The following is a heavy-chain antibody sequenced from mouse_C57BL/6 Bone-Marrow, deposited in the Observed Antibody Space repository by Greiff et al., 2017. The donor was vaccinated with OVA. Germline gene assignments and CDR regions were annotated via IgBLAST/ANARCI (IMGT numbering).Heavy chain of an antibody. CDR2: INPSSGYT. CDR3: ARGRLRPHFDC. Sequence: VQLQQSGAELVKPGASVKLSCKASGYTFTSYWMHWVKQRPGQGLEWIGYINPSSGYTKYNQKFKDKATLTADKSSSTAYMQLSSLTYEDSAVYYCARGRLRPHFDCWGRGTTLTVSS. D-gene: IGHD2-4*01. CDR1: GYTFTSYW. V-gene: IGHV1-7*01. J-gene: IGHJ2*01.